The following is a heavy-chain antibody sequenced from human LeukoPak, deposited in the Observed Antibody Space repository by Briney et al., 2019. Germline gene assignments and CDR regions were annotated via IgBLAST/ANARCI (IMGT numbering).Heavy chain of an antibody. CDR2: FSYNGIT. CDR3: AGGYSYGFDY. D-gene: IGHD5-18*01. J-gene: IGHJ4*02. CDR1: SASINSSPYF. Sequence: SETLSLTCTVSSASINSSPYFWAWLRQSPGKGLEWIGTFSYNGITYYNPSLKSRVTISVDMSKNQFSLKLSSVTAADTAVYYCAGGYSYGFDYWGQGTLVTVSS. V-gene: IGHV4-39*01.